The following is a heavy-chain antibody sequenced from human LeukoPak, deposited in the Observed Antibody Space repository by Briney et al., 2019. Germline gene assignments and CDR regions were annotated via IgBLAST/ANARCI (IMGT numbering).Heavy chain of an antibody. CDR1: GGTFSSYA. CDR2: IIPIFGTA. J-gene: IGHJ3*02. Sequence: GASVKVSCTASGGTFSSYAISWVRQAPGQGLEWMGGIIPIFGTANYAQKFQGRVTITADKSTSTAYMELSSLRSEDTAVYYCASNDYGGKRARNAFDIWGQGTMVTVSS. D-gene: IGHD4-23*01. V-gene: IGHV1-69*06. CDR3: ASNDYGGKRARNAFDI.